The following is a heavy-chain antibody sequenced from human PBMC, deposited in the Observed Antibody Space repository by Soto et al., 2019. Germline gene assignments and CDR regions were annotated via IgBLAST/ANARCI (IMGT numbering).Heavy chain of an antibody. Sequence: QVLLVQSSAEVKKPGSSVKVSYKASGGTFTSTAFSWVLQAPGQGLEWMGGIVPVLGTPYYAQKFQAILTVTAEASTTTANMDLSRLRSADTAVYXXXXXXXXDHLLTYYGLNVWGQGATVAVS. CDR2: IVPVLGTP. CDR1: GGTFTSTA. CDR3: XXXXXXDHLLTYYGLNV. J-gene: IGHJ6*02. V-gene: IGHV1-69*01.